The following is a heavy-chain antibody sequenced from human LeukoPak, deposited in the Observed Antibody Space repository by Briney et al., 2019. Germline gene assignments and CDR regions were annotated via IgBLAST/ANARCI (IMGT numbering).Heavy chain of an antibody. CDR1: GDSISSFY. V-gene: IGHV4-59*01. CDR2: IYYSGST. D-gene: IGHD6-19*01. Sequence: SETLSLTCTVSGDSISSFYWSWIRQPPGKGLEWIGNIYYSGSTNYNPSLKSRVTISVDTSKNQFSLKLSSVTAADTAVCYCAAGIAVAGSYYFDYWGQGTLVTVSS. CDR3: AAGIAVAGSYYFDY. J-gene: IGHJ4*02.